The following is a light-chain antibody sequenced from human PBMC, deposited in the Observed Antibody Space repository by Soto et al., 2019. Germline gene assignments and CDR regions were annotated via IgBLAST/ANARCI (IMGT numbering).Light chain of an antibody. V-gene: IGKV1-5*01. CDR2: DAS. CDR1: QTINNW. J-gene: IGKJ1*01. CDR3: QQYNSYPWT. Sequence: DIQMTQSPSTLSASIGDRVTVTCRASQTINNWLAWYQQKPGKAPKLLIYDASTLEGEVPSRFGASGSGTDSTLTITSLQPDDSATYYCQQYNSYPWTFAQGTKVEI.